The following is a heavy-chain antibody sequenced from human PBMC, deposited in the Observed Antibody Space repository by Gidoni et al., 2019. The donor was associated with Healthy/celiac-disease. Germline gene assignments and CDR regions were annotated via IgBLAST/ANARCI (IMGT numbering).Heavy chain of an antibody. J-gene: IGHJ4*02. CDR2: ISYDGSNK. Sequence: QVQLVESGGGVVQPGRSLRLSCAASGFTFSSYGIHWVRQAPGKGREWVAVISYDGSNKYYADSVKGRFTISRDNSKNTLYLQMNSLRAEDTAVYYCAKELLYCGGDCYSGMDYWGQGTLVTVSS. D-gene: IGHD2-21*02. CDR1: GFTFSSYG. V-gene: IGHV3-30*18. CDR3: AKELLYCGGDCYSGMDY.